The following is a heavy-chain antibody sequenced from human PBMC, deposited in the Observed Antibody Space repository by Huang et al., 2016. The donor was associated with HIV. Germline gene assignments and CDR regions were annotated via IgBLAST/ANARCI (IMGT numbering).Heavy chain of an antibody. Sequence: EVQLVESGGGLIQPGGSLRLSCAASGFSVRNNYMTWVRQAPGKGLGGVSDIYSGGSRNYADSVRGLFTIAIDNSTNTVYLQMNGLRVEDTGIYYCAGGSSDSLDWGQGTLVTVSS. CDR2: IYSGGSR. J-gene: IGHJ4*02. CDR1: GFSVRNNY. CDR3: AGGSSDSLD. V-gene: IGHV3-53*01. D-gene: IGHD5-12*01.